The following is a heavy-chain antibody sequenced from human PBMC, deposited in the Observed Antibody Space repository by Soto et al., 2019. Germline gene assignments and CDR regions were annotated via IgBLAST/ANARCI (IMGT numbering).Heavy chain of an antibody. CDR3: AKDKGPGSYTNWCFDV. D-gene: IGHD3-10*01. J-gene: IGHJ2*01. Sequence: PGGSLRLSCEGSGFSFEKHAMSWVRQAPGKGLEWVATIHGSGAITNYADSVRGRFTISRDNSKDTMYLQLNTLRVEDTAVYYCAKDKGPGSYTNWCFDVWGRGTLVTVS. V-gene: IGHV3-23*01. CDR2: IHGSGAIT. CDR1: GFSFEKHA.